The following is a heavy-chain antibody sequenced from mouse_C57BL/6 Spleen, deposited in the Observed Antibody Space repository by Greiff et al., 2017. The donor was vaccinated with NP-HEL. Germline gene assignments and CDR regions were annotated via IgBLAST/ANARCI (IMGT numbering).Heavy chain of an antibody. J-gene: IGHJ4*01. CDR1: GYAFSSYW. CDR3: ARRRLSYYAMDY. CDR2: IYPGDGDT. V-gene: IGHV1-80*01. Sequence: VQLVESGAELVKPGASVKISCKASGYAFSSYWMNWVKQRPGKGLEWIGQIYPGDGDTNYNGKFKGKATLTADKSSSTAYMQLSSLTSEDSAVYFCARRRLSYYAMDYWGQGTSVTVSS.